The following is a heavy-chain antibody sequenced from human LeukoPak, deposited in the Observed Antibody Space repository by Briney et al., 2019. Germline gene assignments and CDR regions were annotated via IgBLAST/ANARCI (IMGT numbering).Heavy chain of an antibody. D-gene: IGHD2-8*01. J-gene: IGHJ4*02. CDR1: GFSFSRYS. Sequence: GGALRLSCAASGFSFSRYSMNWVRQAPGKGLEWVSSISSSSSYRYYADSVKGRFTNSRDNAKKSLHLQMNSLRAEDTAVYYCRRYAGRSDDYWGQGTLVTVSS. V-gene: IGHV3-21*01. CDR2: ISSSSSYR. CDR3: RRYAGRSDDY.